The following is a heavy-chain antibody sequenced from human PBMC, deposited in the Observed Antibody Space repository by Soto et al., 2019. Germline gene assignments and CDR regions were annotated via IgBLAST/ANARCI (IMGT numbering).Heavy chain of an antibody. CDR3: ARDRYCNYVSFYYYYGMDG. V-gene: IGHV1-69*13. CDR2: IIPIFGTA. Sequence: SVKVSCKASGGTFSSYAISWVRQAPGQGLEWMGGIIPIFGTANYAQKFQGRVTITADESTSTAYMELSSLRSEDTAVYYCARDRYCNYVSFYYYYGMDGWGQGTTVTVSS. J-gene: IGHJ6*02. D-gene: IGHD4-4*01. CDR1: GGTFSSYA.